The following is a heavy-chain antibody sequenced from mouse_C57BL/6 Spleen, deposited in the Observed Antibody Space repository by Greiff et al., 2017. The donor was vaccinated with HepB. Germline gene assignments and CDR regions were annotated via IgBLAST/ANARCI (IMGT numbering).Heavy chain of an antibody. V-gene: IGHV1-82*01. Sequence: VQLQESGPELVKPGASVKISCKASGYAFSSSWMNWVKQRPGKGLEWIGRIYPGDGDTNYNGKFKGKATLTADKSSSTAYMQLSSLTSEDSAVYFCGANFDYWGQGTTLTVSS. CDR2: IYPGDGDT. CDR3: GANFDY. J-gene: IGHJ2*01. CDR1: GYAFSSSW. D-gene: IGHD1-1*01.